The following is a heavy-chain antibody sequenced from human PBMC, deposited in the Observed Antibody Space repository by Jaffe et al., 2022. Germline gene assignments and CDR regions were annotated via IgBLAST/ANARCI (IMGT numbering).Heavy chain of an antibody. CDR2: ITGSGSST. CDR3: AKDLEIAASGPFFDY. J-gene: IGHJ4*02. Sequence: EVQLLESGGGLVQPGGSLRLSCAASGFTFRSYAMTWVRQAPGKGLEWVSAITGSGSSTYYADSVKGRFTISRDNSKNTVYLQMNSLRAEDTAVYYCAKDLEIAASGPFFDYWGQGTLVTVSS. V-gene: IGHV3-23*01. D-gene: IGHD6-13*01. CDR1: GFTFRSYA.